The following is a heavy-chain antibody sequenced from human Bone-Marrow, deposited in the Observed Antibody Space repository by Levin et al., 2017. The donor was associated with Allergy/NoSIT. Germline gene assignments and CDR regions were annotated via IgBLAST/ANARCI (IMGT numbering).Heavy chain of an antibody. J-gene: IGHJ3*02. CDR1: GFTFGDYA. V-gene: IGHV3-30-3*01. CDR3: ARMSKKVHDAFDI. CDR2: ISYDGNSK. Sequence: AGGSLRLSCAASGFTFGDYAMYWVRQAPGKGLDWVALISYDGNSKYYADSVKGRFTISRDNSKNTLYLQMNSLRAEDTAVYYCARMSKKVHDAFDIWGQGTMVTVSS.